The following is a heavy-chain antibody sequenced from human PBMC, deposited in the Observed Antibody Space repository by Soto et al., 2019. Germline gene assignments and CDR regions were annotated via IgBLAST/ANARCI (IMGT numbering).Heavy chain of an antibody. CDR1: GGSISSYY. Sequence: SETLSLTCTVSGGSISSYYWSWIRQPPGKGLEWIGYIYYSGSTNYNPSLKSRVTISVDTSKNQSSLKLSSVTAADTAVYYCARDNYCSSTSCYADAFDIRGQGTMVTVS. CDR3: ARDNYCSSTSCYADAFDI. CDR2: IYYSGST. J-gene: IGHJ3*02. V-gene: IGHV4-59*01. D-gene: IGHD2-2*01.